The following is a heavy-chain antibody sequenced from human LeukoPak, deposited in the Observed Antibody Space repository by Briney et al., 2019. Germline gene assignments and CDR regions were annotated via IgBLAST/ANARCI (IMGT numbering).Heavy chain of an antibody. Sequence: GGSLRLSCEASGFSFNSYSMNWVRQARGKGLEWVSTITSSGRYIYYADSVKGRFTISRDNANNSLYLQVNSLSIEDTAVYYCAREKWLRYYMDVWGKGTTVTVSS. D-gene: IGHD5-12*01. J-gene: IGHJ6*03. CDR2: ITSSGRYI. CDR1: GFSFNSYS. CDR3: AREKWLRYYMDV. V-gene: IGHV3-21*01.